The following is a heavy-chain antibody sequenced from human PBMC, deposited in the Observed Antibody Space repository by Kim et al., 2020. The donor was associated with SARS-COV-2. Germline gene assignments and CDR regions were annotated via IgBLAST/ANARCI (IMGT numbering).Heavy chain of an antibody. J-gene: IGHJ6*02. Sequence: PALRARVTISVNTSKNQVSLKVSAVTAADTAVYYCARDRVTTGYGMDVWGQGTTVTVSS. V-gene: IGHV4-59*01. CDR3: ARDRVTTGYGMDV. D-gene: IGHD4-17*01.